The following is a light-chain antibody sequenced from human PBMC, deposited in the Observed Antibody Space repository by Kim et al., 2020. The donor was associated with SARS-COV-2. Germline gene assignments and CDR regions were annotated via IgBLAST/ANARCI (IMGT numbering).Light chain of an antibody. Sequence: DIQMTQFPSSLSASVEDRVTITGRAGQGISSYLNWFQQKPGKAPKVLIYVASTLQSGVPSRFSGSGSGTDFTLTISSLQPEDFATYYCQQTYSTPITFGQGTRLEIK. J-gene: IGKJ5*01. CDR1: QGISSY. CDR3: QQTYSTPIT. CDR2: VAS. V-gene: IGKV1-39*01.